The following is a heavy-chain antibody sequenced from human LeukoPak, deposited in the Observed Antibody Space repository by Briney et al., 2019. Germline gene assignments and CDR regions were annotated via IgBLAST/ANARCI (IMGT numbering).Heavy chain of an antibody. D-gene: IGHD2-8*01. CDR3: ARGYTNGVNQEVWLDP. CDR2: IYNSGDA. Sequence: SETLSLTCTVSGGSISSRSSYWGWIRQPPGKGLEWIGNIYNSGDAYYNPSLKRRVTMSVDTSKNQLSLKLISVTAADTAMYYCARGYTNGVNQEVWLDPWGQGTLVTVSS. J-gene: IGHJ5*02. CDR1: GGSISSRSSY. V-gene: IGHV4-39*07.